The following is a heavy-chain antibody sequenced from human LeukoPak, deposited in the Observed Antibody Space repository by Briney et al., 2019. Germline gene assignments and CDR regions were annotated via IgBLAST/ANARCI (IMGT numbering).Heavy chain of an antibody. CDR2: ISWNSGSI. V-gene: IGHV3-9*01. Sequence: QSGRSLRLSCAASGFTFDDYAMHWVRQAPGKGLEWVSGISWNSGSIGYADSVKGRFTISRDNAKNSLYLQMNSLRAEDAALYYCAKGGVLRYFDWSEDAFDIWGQGTMVTVSS. CDR1: GFTFDDYA. D-gene: IGHD3-9*01. CDR3: AKGGVLRYFDWSEDAFDI. J-gene: IGHJ3*02.